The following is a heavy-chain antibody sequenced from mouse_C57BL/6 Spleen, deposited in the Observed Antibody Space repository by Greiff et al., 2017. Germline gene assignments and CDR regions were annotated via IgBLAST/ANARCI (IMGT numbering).Heavy chain of an antibody. V-gene: IGHV1-82*01. Sequence: QVQLQQSGPELVKPGASVKISCKASGYAFSSSWMNWVKQRPGKGLEWIGRIYPGDGDTNYNGKFKGKATLTADKSSSTAYMQLSSLTSEDSAVYFCARGSNDPGYWGQGTTLTVSS. D-gene: IGHD2-12*01. CDR2: IYPGDGDT. J-gene: IGHJ2*01. CDR3: ARGSNDPGY. CDR1: GYAFSSSW.